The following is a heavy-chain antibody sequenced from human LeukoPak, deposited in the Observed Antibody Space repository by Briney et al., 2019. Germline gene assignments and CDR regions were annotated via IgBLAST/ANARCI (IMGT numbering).Heavy chain of an antibody. D-gene: IGHD6-13*01. CDR2: INHSGST. CDR1: GASISGSGYY. CDR3: ARDSGRYSSSWYSMDY. V-gene: IGHV4-39*07. J-gene: IGHJ4*02. Sequence: PSETLSLTCAVSGASISGSGYYLGWIRQPPGKGLEWIGEINHSGSTNYNPSLKSRVTISVDTSKNQFSLKLSSVTAADTAVYYCARDSGRYSSSWYSMDYWGQGTLVTVSS.